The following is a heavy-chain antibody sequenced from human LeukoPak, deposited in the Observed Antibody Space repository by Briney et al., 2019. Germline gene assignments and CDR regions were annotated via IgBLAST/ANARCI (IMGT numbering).Heavy chain of an antibody. CDR1: GGSIISSSYY. J-gene: IGHJ3*02. CDR3: AKTTLSVDYHDSFSYHDAFDI. Sequence: SETLSLTCTVSGGSIISSSYYWGWIRQPPGKGLEWIGSIYYSGRTYYNPSPKSRVTISVDTSKNQFSLKMSSVTAADTAVYYCAKTTLSVDYHDSFSYHDAFDIWGQGTKVTVSS. V-gene: IGHV4-39*01. CDR2: IYYSGRT. D-gene: IGHD3-22*01.